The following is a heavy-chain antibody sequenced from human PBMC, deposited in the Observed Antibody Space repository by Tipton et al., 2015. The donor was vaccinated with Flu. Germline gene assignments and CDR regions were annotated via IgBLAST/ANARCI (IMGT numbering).Heavy chain of an antibody. CDR2: IYYSGTT. V-gene: IGHV4-39*07. CDR3: ARYPESNYHWFGP. D-gene: IGHD4-11*01. Sequence: TLSLTCTVSGGSISSYTYYWGWFRQSPGTGLEWIGSIYYSGTTYYNPSLKSRVTISVDTSKNQISLKLSSVTAADTAVYYCARYPESNYHWFGPWGQGALVTVSS. J-gene: IGHJ5*02. CDR1: GGSISSYTYY.